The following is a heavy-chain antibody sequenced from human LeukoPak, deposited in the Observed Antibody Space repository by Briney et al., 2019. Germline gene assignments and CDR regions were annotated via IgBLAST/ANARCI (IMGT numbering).Heavy chain of an antibody. J-gene: IGHJ4*02. Sequence: GGSLRLSCAASGNYLMHWARQAPGKGLVWVSHINSDGSWTSYADSVKGRFTISKDNAKNTVYLQMNSLRAEDTAVYYCVSFYETYWGRGTLVTVSS. D-gene: IGHD2/OR15-2a*01. CDR1: GNYL. CDR2: INSDGSWT. CDR3: VSFYETY. V-gene: IGHV3-74*01.